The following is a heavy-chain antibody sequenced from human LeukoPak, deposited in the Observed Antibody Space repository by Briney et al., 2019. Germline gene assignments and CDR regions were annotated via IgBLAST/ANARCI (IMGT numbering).Heavy chain of an antibody. V-gene: IGHV4-34*01. CDR2: INHSGST. Sequence: SETLSLTCAVSGGSFSGYYWSWIRQPPGKGLEWIGEINHSGSTNYNPSLKSRVTISVDTSKNQFSLKLSSVTAADTAVYYCARGRPYYMDVWGKGTTVTVSS. J-gene: IGHJ6*03. CDR3: ARGRPYYMDV. CDR1: GGSFSGYY.